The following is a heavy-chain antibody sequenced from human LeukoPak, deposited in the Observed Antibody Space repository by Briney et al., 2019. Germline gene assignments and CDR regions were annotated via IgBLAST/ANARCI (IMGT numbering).Heavy chain of an antibody. CDR1: GGSISSYY. CDR2: IYYSGTT. D-gene: IGHD3-22*01. Sequence: KSSETLSLTCTVSGGSISSYYWNWIRQTPGKGLEWIGYIYYSGTTNYNPSLKSRVTISVDTSKNQFSLKLNSVAAADTAVYYCARGGRAYSDSSGYSLGWYFDLWGRGTLVTVSS. J-gene: IGHJ2*01. V-gene: IGHV4-59*01. CDR3: ARGGRAYSDSSGYSLGWYFDL.